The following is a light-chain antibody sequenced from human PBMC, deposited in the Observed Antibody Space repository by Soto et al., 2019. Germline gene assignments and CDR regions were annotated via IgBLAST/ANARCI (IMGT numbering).Light chain of an antibody. CDR2: GAF. CDR3: QQYDNLPLT. CDR1: QGINDN. Sequence: DIQMTQSPSAMSASVGDRVTITCRASQGINDNLAWFQQKPGQVPKRLIYGAFSLQRGVPSRFSGSGSGTEFTLTISSLQPEDFATYYCQQYDNLPLTFGGGTKVEIK. V-gene: IGKV1-17*03. J-gene: IGKJ4*01.